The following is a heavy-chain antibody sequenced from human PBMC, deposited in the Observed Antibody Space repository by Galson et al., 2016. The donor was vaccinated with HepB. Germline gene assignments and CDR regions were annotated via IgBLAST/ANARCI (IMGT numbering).Heavy chain of an antibody. V-gene: IGHV3-48*02. D-gene: IGHD5-12*01. CDR1: GFTSSHYS. CDR3: ATSNPRSGYDWRVTDY. Sequence: SLRLSCAASGFTSSHYSMFWVRQAPGKGLEWISYISGTRQPIYYEDYASARFTVPRDNAKNSLYLHLNSLRDEDTAVYYCATSNPRSGYDWRVTDYWGQGTLVTVSS. J-gene: IGHJ4*02. CDR2: ISGTRQPI.